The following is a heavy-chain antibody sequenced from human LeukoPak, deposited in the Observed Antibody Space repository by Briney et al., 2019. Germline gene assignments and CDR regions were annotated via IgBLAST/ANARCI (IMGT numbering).Heavy chain of an antibody. D-gene: IGHD3-3*01. Sequence: SETLSLTCTVSGGSISSHYWSWIRQPPGKGLEWIGYIYYSGSTNCNPSLKSRVTISVDTSKNQFSLKLSSVTAADTAVYYCARGYDFWSGYLYDYWGQGTLVTVSS. CDR3: ARGYDFWSGYLYDY. CDR1: GGSISSHY. J-gene: IGHJ4*02. CDR2: IYYSGST. V-gene: IGHV4-59*11.